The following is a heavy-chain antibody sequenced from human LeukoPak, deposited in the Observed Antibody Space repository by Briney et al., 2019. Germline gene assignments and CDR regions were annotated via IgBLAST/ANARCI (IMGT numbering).Heavy chain of an antibody. CDR2: IYYSGST. Sequence: SETLSLTCTVSGGSISSSSYYWGWIRQPPGKGLEWIGSIYYSGSTYYNPSLKSRVTISVDTSKNQFSLKLSSVTAADTAVYYCARRPGPSYYGSGRYYYMDVWGKGTTVTISS. CDR1: GGSISSSSYY. V-gene: IGHV4-39*07. D-gene: IGHD3-10*01. CDR3: ARRPGPSYYGSGRYYYMDV. J-gene: IGHJ6*03.